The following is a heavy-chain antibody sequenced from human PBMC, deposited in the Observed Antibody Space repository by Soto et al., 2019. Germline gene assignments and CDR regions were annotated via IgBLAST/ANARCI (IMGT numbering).Heavy chain of an antibody. D-gene: IGHD3-22*01. J-gene: IGHJ3*01. CDR1: VFSFIRYG. V-gene: IGHV3-30*18. CDR3: SKAMIGSYDSDAFDV. CDR2: ISYDESTT. Sequence: GRSLRLSCASSVFSFIRYGIHWVRQAPGKGLEWVAVISYDESTTFYADSVKGRFTISRDNSKNTLFLQMNSLRPEDTAVYYCSKAMIGSYDSDAFDVWGQGTMVTVSS.